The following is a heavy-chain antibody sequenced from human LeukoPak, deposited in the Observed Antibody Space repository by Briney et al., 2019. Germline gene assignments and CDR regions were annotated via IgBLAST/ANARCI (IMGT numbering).Heavy chain of an antibody. D-gene: IGHD6-6*01. CDR2: TIPILGIA. CDR3: ARYSSSSLDY. J-gene: IGHJ4*02. V-gene: IGHV1-69*04. CDR1: GGTFSSYA. Sequence: ASVKVSCKASGGTFSSYAISWVRQAPGQGLEWMGRTIPILGIANYAQKFQGRVTITADKSTSTAYMELSSLRSEDTAVYYCARYSSSSLDYWGQGTLVTVSS.